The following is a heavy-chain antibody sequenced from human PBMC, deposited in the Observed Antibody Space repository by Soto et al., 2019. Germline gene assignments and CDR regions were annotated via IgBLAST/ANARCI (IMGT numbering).Heavy chain of an antibody. J-gene: IGHJ6*02. CDR1: GFTVSSNY. CDR2: IYSGGST. Sequence: GGSLRLSCAASGFTVSSNYMSWVRQAPGKGLEWVSVIYSGGSTYYADSVKGRFTISRDNSKNTLYLQMNSLRAEDTAVYYCARDGQYYYGMDVWGQGTTVTVSS. V-gene: IGHV3-53*01. CDR3: ARDGQYYYGMDV.